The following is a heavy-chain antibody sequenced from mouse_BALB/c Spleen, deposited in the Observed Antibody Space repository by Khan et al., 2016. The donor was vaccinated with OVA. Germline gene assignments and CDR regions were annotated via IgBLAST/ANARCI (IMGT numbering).Heavy chain of an antibody. CDR1: GYSFTGYF. V-gene: IGHV1-20*02. CDR3: TRIYRIDFDY. J-gene: IGHJ2*01. D-gene: IGHD2-1*01. CDR2: LNPHIGET. Sequence: VQLKESGPELVRPGASVKISCKTSGYSFTGYFMNWVMQSHGKSLAWIGRLNPHIGETFYNQRFKDKATLTVDESSSTAHMELRSLASEDSAVYYCTRIYRIDFDYWGQGTTLTVSS.